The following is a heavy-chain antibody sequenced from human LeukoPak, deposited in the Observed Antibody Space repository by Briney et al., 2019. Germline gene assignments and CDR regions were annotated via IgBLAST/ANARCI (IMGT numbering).Heavy chain of an antibody. CDR3: ARYRDSGGRLAFDI. J-gene: IGHJ3*02. V-gene: IGHV4-31*03. CDR1: GGSISSDGYY. D-gene: IGHD2-15*01. Sequence: SETLSLTCTVSGGSISSDGYYWTWIRQHPGKGLEWIGYIYYSGTAYYNPSLESRVTLSVDTSKDQFSLRLSSVTAADTAIYYCARYRDSGGRLAFDIWGQGTMATVSS. CDR2: IYYSGTA.